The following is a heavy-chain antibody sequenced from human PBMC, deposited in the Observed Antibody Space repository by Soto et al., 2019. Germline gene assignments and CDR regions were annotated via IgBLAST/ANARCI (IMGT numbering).Heavy chain of an antibody. CDR1: GGSISSSSYY. CDR2: IYYSGST. V-gene: IGHV4-39*01. CDR3: ARHYSDCLDY. J-gene: IGHJ4*02. D-gene: IGHD2-21*02. Sequence: SGTLSLTCTVSGGSISSSSYYWGWIRQPPGKGLEWIGSIYYSGSTYYNPSLKSRVTISVDTSKNQFSLKLSSVTAADTAVYYCARHYSDCLDYWGQGTLVTVSS.